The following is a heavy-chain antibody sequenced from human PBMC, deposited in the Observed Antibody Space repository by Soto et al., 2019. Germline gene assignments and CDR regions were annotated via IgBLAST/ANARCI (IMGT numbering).Heavy chain of an antibody. CDR2: IYPGDSDT. V-gene: IGHV5-51*01. CDR3: ATRPYSNAFDI. CDR1: WWILTSFW. Sequence: ESLITRWNGLWWILTSFWIGRERQMPGKGLEWREIIYPGDSDTRYSPSFQGQVTISADKSICTAYLQWSSLKASDTAMYYCATRPYSNAFDIWGQGTMVTVS. J-gene: IGHJ3*02. D-gene: IGHD2-21*01.